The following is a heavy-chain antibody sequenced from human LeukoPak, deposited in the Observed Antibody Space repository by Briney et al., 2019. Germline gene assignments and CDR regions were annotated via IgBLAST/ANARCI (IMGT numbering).Heavy chain of an antibody. V-gene: IGHV4-30-2*01. CDR2: IYHSGST. D-gene: IGHD6-19*01. J-gene: IGHJ5*02. Sequence: SETLSHTCAVSGGSISSGGYSWSWIRQPPGKGLEWIGYIYHSGSTYYNPSLKSRVTISVDRSKNQFSLKLSSVTAADTAVYYCARGIAVAGMGWFDPWGQGTLVTVSS. CDR3: ARGIAVAGMGWFDP. CDR1: GGSISSGGYS.